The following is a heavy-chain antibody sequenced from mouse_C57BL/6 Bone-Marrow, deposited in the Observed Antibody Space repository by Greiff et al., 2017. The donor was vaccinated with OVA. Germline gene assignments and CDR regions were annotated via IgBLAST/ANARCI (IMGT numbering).Heavy chain of an antibody. D-gene: IGHD1-1*01. Sequence: VMLVESGPGLVAPSQSLSITCTVSGFSLTSYGVHWVRQPPGTGLEWLVVIWSDGSTTYNSALKSRLSISKDNSKSQVFLKMNSLQTDDTAMYYCARHDYYGSSYAMDYWGQGTSVTVSS. CDR1: GFSLTSYG. J-gene: IGHJ4*01. CDR2: IWSDGST. CDR3: ARHDYYGSSYAMDY. V-gene: IGHV2-6-1*01.